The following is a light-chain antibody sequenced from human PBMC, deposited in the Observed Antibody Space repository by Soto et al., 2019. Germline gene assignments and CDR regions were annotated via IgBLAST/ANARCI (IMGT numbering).Light chain of an antibody. CDR1: KSVSSSY. CDR3: QQHGSSPPWT. Sequence: IVFTQSPGTLSLSPGERATLSCRSSKSVSSSYLAWYQQKPGQAPMLRIYGASSRATAIPDRFSGSGSGTDFTLTISRLEPEDFAVYYCQQHGSSPPWTFGQGTKVEIK. J-gene: IGKJ1*01. V-gene: IGKV3-20*01. CDR2: GAS.